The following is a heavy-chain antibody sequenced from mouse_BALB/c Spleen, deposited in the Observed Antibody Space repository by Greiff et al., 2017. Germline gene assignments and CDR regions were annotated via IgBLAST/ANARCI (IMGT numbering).Heavy chain of an antibody. J-gene: IGHJ4*01. CDR1: GYTFTNYW. D-gene: IGHD2-1*01. V-gene: IGHV1-63*02. CDR2: IYPGGGYT. CDR3: ARCRGGNYGMDY. Sequence: QVQLQQSGAELVRPGTSVKISCKASGYTFTNYWLGWVKQRPGHGLEWIGDIYPGGGYTNYDEKFKGKATLTADTSSSTAYMQLSSLTSEDSAVYFCARCRGGNYGMDYWGQGTSVTVSS.